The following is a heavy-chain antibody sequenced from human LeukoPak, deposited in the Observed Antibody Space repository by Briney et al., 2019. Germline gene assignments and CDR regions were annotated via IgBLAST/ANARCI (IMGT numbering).Heavy chain of an antibody. J-gene: IGHJ4*02. Sequence: SETLSLTCAVDVGSFSGYYWSWIRQPPGKRLEWIGEINHSGSTNYNPSLKSRVTISVDTSKNQFSLKLSSVTAADTAVYYCARGRSTYYDILAGCLFDYWGQGTLVTVSS. CDR1: VGSFSGYY. D-gene: IGHD3-9*01. V-gene: IGHV4-34*01. CDR3: ARGRSTYYDILAGCLFDY. CDR2: INHSGST.